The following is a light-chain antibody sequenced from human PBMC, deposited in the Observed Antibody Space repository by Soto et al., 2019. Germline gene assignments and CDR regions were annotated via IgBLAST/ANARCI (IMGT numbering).Light chain of an antibody. CDR2: GAS. Sequence: ERVMTQSPATLSVSPGERPTLSCRASQSVRSNLAWYQQEPGQAPTLXXYGASTRATGIPARFSGIVSGTEFTLPISRLQSEDFAAYYGQQYKNWPPITFGQGTRLENK. J-gene: IGKJ5*01. CDR1: QSVRSN. V-gene: IGKV3-15*01. CDR3: QQYKNWPPIT.